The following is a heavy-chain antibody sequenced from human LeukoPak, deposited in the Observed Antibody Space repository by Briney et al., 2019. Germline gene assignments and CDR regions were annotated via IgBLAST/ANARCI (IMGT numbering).Heavy chain of an antibody. Sequence: GSLRLSCAASGFTFSSYAMSWVRQPPGKGLEWIGEINHSGSTNYNPSLKSRVTISVDTSKNQFSLKLSSVTAADTAVYYCARVSDIVVVPAAIPNPLSNWFDPWGQGTLVTVSS. D-gene: IGHD2-2*01. CDR3: ARVSDIVVVPAAIPNPLSNWFDP. CDR1: GFTFSSYA. CDR2: INHSGST. V-gene: IGHV4-34*01. J-gene: IGHJ5*02.